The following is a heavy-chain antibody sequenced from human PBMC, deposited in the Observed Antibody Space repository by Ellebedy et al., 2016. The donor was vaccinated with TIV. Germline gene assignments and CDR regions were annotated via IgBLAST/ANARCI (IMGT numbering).Heavy chain of an antibody. V-gene: IGHV3-23*01. Sequence: PGGSLRLSCAASGFTFSNYAMCWVRHAPGKGLEWVSTISGSNTYYADSVKGRFTISRDNSKNTLSLQMNSLRAEDTAVYYCARDPVGVGPAFDIWGQGTIVTVSS. J-gene: IGHJ3*02. D-gene: IGHD4-23*01. CDR2: ISGSNT. CDR3: ARDPVGVGPAFDI. CDR1: GFTFSNYA.